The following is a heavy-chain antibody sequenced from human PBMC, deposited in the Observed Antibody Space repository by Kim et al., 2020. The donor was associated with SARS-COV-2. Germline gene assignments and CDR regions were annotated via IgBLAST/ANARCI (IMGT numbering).Heavy chain of an antibody. D-gene: IGHD5-12*01. J-gene: IGHJ4*02. CDR3: ARDFSPVTVYSGYDLVDY. V-gene: IGHV3-11*01. Sequence: GGSLRLSCAASGFTFSDYYMSWVRQAPGKGLEWVSYISSSGSTIYYADSVKGRFTISRDNAKNSLYLQMNSLRAEDTAVYYCARDFSPVTVYSGYDLVDYWGQGTLVTVSS. CDR1: GFTFSDYY. CDR2: ISSSGSTI.